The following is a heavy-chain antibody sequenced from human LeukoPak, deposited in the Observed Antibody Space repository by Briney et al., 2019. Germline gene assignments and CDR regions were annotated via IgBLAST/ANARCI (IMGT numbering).Heavy chain of an antibody. CDR1: GFAFDEHG. CDR3: ARDPSGSYWS. D-gene: IGHD1-26*01. Sequence: GGSLRLSCTASGFAFDEHGMNWVRQAPGKGLEWVSSISSSSSYIYYADSVKGRFTISRDNAKNSLYLQMNSLRAEDTAVYYCARDPSGSYWSWGQGTLVTVSS. V-gene: IGHV3-21*01. J-gene: IGHJ5*02. CDR2: ISSSSSYI.